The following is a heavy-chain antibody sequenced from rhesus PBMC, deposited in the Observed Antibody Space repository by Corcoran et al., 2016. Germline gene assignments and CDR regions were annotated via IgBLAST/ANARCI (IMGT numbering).Heavy chain of an antibody. CDR3: AERRGQFLEWSHYDN. D-gene: IGHD3-3*01. CDR2: IFGWVGGT. J-gene: IGHJ4*01. CDR1: GGSISDDSY. V-gene: IGHV4-106*01. Sequence: QVQLQESGPGLVKPSETLSLTCAVSGGSISDDSYWSWIRQPPGTGLEWIGYIFGWVGGTQSRPSRIKRVSISIDTSKNQFSLRLSSVTAADTALYYCAERRGQFLEWSHYDNWGQGVLVTVSS.